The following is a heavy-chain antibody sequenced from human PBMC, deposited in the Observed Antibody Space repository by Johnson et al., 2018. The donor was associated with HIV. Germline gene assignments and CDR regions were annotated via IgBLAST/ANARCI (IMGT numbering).Heavy chain of an antibody. J-gene: IGHJ3*02. D-gene: IGHD1-26*01. CDR1: GFPFRDSA. Sequence: QVQLVESGGGVVQPGTSLTLSCAASGFPFRDSAMHWVRQAPGRGMEWLAVIIFDGVYKHHADSVKGRFTISRDSSKNTLYLQVNSLRAEDTAVYYCARDLSEGELGHAFDIWGQGTMVTVSS. CDR3: ARDLSEGELGHAFDI. CDR2: IIFDGVYK. V-gene: IGHV3-30-3*01.